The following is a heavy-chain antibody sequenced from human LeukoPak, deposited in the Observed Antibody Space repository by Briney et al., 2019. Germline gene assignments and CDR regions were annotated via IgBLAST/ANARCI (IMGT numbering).Heavy chain of an antibody. CDR2: IYHSGST. CDR3: ARRGGDSMITRDAFDI. V-gene: IGHV4-38-2*02. D-gene: IGHD3-16*01. CDR1: GYSISSGYY. Sequence: PSETLSLTCTVSGYSISSGYYWGWIRQPPGKGLEWIGSIYHSGSTYYNPSLKSRVTISVDTSKNQFSLKLSSVTAADTAVYYCARRGGDSMITRDAFDIWGQGTMVTVSS. J-gene: IGHJ3*02.